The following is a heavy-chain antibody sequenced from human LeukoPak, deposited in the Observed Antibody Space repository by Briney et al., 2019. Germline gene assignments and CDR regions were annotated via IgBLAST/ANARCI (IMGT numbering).Heavy chain of an antibody. V-gene: IGHV3-30*18. J-gene: IGHJ4*02. CDR3: AKAGYCSSTSCWFDY. CDR1: GFTFSSYG. D-gene: IGHD2-2*01. CDR2: ISYDGSNK. Sequence: GRSLRLSCAASGFTFSSYGMHWVRQAPGKGLEWVAVISYDGSNKYYADSVKGRFTISRDNSKNTLYLQMNSLRAEDSALYYCAKAGYCSSTSCWFDYWGQGTLVTVSS.